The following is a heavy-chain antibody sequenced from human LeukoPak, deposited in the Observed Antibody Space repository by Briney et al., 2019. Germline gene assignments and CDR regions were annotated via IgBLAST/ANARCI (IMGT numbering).Heavy chain of an antibody. J-gene: IGHJ4*02. D-gene: IGHD1-1*01. CDR1: GFALSSHW. CDR2: VNRDGSET. Sequence: GGSLRLSCAASGFALSSHWMTWVRQVPGRGPEWVANVNRDGSETYYLDSVKGRFAISRDNAENSLYLQMNSLRAEDTAVYYCARKTGTTGEAFDYWGQGTQVTVSS. V-gene: IGHV3-7*03. CDR3: ARKTGTTGEAFDY.